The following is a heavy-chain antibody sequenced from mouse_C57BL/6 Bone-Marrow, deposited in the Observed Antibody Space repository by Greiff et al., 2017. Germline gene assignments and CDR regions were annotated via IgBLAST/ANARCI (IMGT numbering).Heavy chain of an antibody. Sequence: QVQLQQSGAELARPGASVKLSCKASGYTFTSYGISWVKQRTGQGLEWIGEIYPSSGNTDYNEKFKGKATLTADKSSSTAYMELRSLTSEDSAVYFFAKLTWYYVDYWCQGTTLTVSS. J-gene: IGHJ2*01. CDR3: AKLTWYYVDY. V-gene: IGHV1-81*01. CDR1: GYTFTSYG. D-gene: IGHD4-1*01. CDR2: IYPSSGNT.